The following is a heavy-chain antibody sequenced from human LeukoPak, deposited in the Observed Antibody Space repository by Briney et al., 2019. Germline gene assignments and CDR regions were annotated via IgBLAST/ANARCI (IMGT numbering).Heavy chain of an antibody. CDR1: GSAVSSNY. Sequence: GGPLRLSCAASGSAVSSNYMSWVRQAPGKGLEWVSVIYTGGSTSYTGSVKGRFTISRDSSKNTLYLQMNSLRVEDTAVYYCARRAGALYHYDTSGPFDHWGQGTLVTVSS. J-gene: IGHJ4*02. CDR3: ARRAGALYHYDTSGPFDH. V-gene: IGHV3-53*01. D-gene: IGHD3-22*01. CDR2: IYTGGST.